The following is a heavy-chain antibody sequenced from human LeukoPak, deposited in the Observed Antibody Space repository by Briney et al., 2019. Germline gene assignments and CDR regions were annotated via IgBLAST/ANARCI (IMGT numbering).Heavy chain of an antibody. J-gene: IGHJ4*02. CDR3: ARVGRRYFDWLPPDLPY. Sequence: ASVKVSCKASGYTFTSYAMHWVRQAPGQRLEWVGWINAGNGNTKYSQKFQGRVTITRDTSASTAYMELSSLRSEDTAVYYCARVGRRYFDWLPPDLPYWGQGTLVTVSS. CDR1: GYTFTSYA. D-gene: IGHD3-9*01. CDR2: INAGNGNT. V-gene: IGHV1-3*01.